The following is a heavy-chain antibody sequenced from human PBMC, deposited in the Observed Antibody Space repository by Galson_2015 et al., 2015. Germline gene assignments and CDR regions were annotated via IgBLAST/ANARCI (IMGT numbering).Heavy chain of an antibody. CDR3: VRDYGSGSRNPLDY. J-gene: IGHJ4*02. V-gene: IGHV3-30*04. D-gene: IGHD3-10*01. CDR2: ISFDGDFQ. CDR1: GFTFNDKA. Sequence: SLRLSCAASGFTFNDKAMHWVHQAPGKGLEWVALISFDGDFQDYTDSVKGRFTISRDNSKSTLYLQMNNLRTEDTALYRCVRDYGSGSRNPLDYWGQGTLVTVSS.